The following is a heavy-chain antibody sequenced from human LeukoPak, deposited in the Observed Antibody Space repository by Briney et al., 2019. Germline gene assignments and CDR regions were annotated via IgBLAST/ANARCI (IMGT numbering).Heavy chain of an antibody. CDR2: INHSGST. J-gene: IGHJ6*02. CDR3: ARARIVVVPAAIPRAYQYYYGMDV. D-gene: IGHD2-2*02. Sequence: NPSETLSLTCAVYGGSFSGYYWSWIRQPPGKGLEWIGEINHSGSTNYNPSLKSRVTISVDTSKNQFSLKLSSVTAADTAVYYCARARIVVVPAAIPRAYQYYYGMDVWGQGTTVTVSS. CDR1: GGSFSGYY. V-gene: IGHV4-34*01.